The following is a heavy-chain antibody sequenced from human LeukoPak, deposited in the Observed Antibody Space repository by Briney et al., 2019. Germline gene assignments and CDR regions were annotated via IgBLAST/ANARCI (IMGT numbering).Heavy chain of an antibody. V-gene: IGHV4-34*01. J-gene: IGHJ4*02. CDR2: INHSGST. Sequence: PSETLSLTCTVSGGSTSSYYLSWIRQPPGKGLEWIGEINHSGSTNYNPSLKSRVTISVDTSKNQFSLKLSSVTAADTAVYYCARGLRVTIVRGVPGVHLYFDYWGQGTLVTVSS. CDR3: ARGLRVTIVRGVPGVHLYFDY. D-gene: IGHD3-10*01. CDR1: GGSTSSYY.